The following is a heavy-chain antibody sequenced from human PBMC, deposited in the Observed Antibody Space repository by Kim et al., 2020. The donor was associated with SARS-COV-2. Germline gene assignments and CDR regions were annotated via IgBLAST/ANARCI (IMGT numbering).Heavy chain of an antibody. D-gene: IGHD3-22*01. J-gene: IGHJ5*02. CDR1: GFAFSTSW. CDR3: AKVGDYDSSGSYAFFCS. CDR2: ISSDGGDI. Sequence: GGSLRLSCAASGFAFSTSWMHWVRQAPGKGLVWVSRISSDGGDITYADSVKGRFTISRDNAKNTLYLQMNGLRTEDTAVYYCAKVGDYDSSGSYAFFCSWGQGTRVTVSS. V-gene: IGHV3-74*03.